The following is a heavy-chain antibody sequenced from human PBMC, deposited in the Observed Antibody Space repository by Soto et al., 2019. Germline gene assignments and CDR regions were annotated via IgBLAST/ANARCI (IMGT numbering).Heavy chain of an antibody. CDR3: ARAHTRYPQGRSTDY. CDR1: GGSFSGYY. J-gene: IGHJ4*02. Sequence: QVQLQQWGAGLLKPSETLSLTCAVYGGSFSGYYWSWIRQPPGKGLEWIGEINHSGSTNYNPSLKSRVTISVDTSKNQFSLKLSSVTAADTAVYYCARAHTRYPQGRSTDYWGQGTLVTVSS. D-gene: IGHD3-16*02. CDR2: INHSGST. V-gene: IGHV4-34*01.